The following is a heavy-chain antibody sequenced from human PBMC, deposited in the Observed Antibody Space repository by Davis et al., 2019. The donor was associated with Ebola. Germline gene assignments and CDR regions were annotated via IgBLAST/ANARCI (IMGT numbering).Heavy chain of an antibody. CDR1: GFTFSSYG. Sequence: GGSLRLSCAASGFTFSSYGMHWVRQAPDKGLEWVAVISYDGSNKYYADSVKGRFTISRDNSKNTLYLQMNSLRAEDTAVYYCAKDGITYYDILTGYYTTHLDYYFDYWGQGTLVTVSS. V-gene: IGHV3-30*18. D-gene: IGHD3-9*01. J-gene: IGHJ4*02. CDR2: ISYDGSNK. CDR3: AKDGITYYDILTGYYTTHLDYYFDY.